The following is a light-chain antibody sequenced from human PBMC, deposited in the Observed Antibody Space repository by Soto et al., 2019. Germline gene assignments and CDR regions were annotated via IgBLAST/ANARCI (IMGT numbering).Light chain of an antibody. J-gene: IGKJ4*01. CDR2: WAS. Sequence: DIVMTQSPDSLAVSLGERATINCKSSQSVLYSSNNKNYLAWYQQKPGQPPKLLIYWASTRESGVPDRFSGRGFWKDFHLTLRSLEGEEGAVYFRPFGLTFGGGTKVEIK. CDR3: PFGLT. CDR1: QSVLYSSNNKNY. V-gene: IGKV4-1*01.